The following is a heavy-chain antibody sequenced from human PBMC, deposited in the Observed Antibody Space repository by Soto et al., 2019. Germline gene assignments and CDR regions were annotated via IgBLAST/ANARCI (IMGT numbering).Heavy chain of an antibody. V-gene: IGHV4-31*03. CDR1: GGSISRGGYD. J-gene: IGHJ3*02. CDR2: IYYSGST. CDR3: ARDASATDAFDI. Sequence: QVQLQESGPGLVKPSQTLSLTCTVSGGSISRGGYDWSWIRQNPGKGLEWIGHIYYSGSTNYNPSLKSRLTISVDTSKNQFSLKLNSMTAADTAVYYCARDASATDAFDIWGQGTMVTVSS. D-gene: IGHD5-12*01.